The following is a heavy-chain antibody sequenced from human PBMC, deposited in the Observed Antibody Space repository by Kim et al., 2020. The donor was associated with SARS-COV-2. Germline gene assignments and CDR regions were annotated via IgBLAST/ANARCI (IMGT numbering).Heavy chain of an antibody. V-gene: IGHV3-9*01. Sequence: GGSLRLSCAASGFTFGDYAMHWVRQAPGKGLEWVSGISWNSGSIGYADSVKGRFTISRDNAKNSLYLQMNSLRAEDTALYYCAKDSRGYYVSGYGMDVWGQGTTVTVSS. J-gene: IGHJ6*02. CDR3: AKDSRGYYVSGYGMDV. CDR1: GFTFGDYA. D-gene: IGHD3-10*01. CDR2: ISWNSGSI.